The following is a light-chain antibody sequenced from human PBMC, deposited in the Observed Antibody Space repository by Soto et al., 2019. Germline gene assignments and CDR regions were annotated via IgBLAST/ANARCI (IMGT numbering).Light chain of an antibody. CDR3: QQSYSTPIT. CDR2: AAS. Sequence: DIQMTQSPSSLSASLEERATVPCRASQSISSYLNWYQQKPGKAPKLLIYAASSLQSGVPSRFSGSGSGTDFTLTISSLQPEDFATYFCQQSYSTPITFGQGTRLEIK. V-gene: IGKV1-39*01. J-gene: IGKJ5*01. CDR1: QSISSY.